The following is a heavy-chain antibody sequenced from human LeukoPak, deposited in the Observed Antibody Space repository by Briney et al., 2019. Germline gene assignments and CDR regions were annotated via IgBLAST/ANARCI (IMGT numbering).Heavy chain of an antibody. CDR2: ISGSGGST. Sequence: GGSLRLSCAASGFTFSSYAMSWVRQAPGKGLEWVSAISGSGGSTYYAASVKGRFTISRDNSKNTLYLQMNSLRAEDTAVYYCAKDPLSGSYRQYYFDYWGQGTLVTVSS. J-gene: IGHJ4*02. CDR3: AKDPLSGSYRQYYFDY. V-gene: IGHV3-23*01. D-gene: IGHD1-26*01. CDR1: GFTFSSYA.